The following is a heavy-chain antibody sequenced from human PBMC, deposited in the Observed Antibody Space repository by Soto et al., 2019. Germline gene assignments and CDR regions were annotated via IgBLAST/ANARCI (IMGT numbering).Heavy chain of an antibody. V-gene: IGHV4-30-2*01. CDR1: GGSISSGGYS. Sequence: LQLEESGSGLVKPSQTLSLTCAVSGGSISSGGYSWSWIRQPPGKGLEWIGYIYHSGSTYYNPSLKSRVTISVDRSKNQFSLKLSSVTAADTAVYYCARAPVATYGMDVWGQGTTVTVSS. D-gene: IGHD6-19*01. CDR3: ARAPVATYGMDV. CDR2: IYHSGST. J-gene: IGHJ6*02.